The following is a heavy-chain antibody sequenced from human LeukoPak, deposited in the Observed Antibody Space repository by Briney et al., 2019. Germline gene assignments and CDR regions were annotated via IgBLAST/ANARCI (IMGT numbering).Heavy chain of an antibody. D-gene: IGHD3-16*01. CDR3: ARGQRSYNAYPYFDS. Sequence: PSETLSLTCAVSGGSINSLYWSWIRQPPGKGLEWIGFIQNTGRTIYHPSLDSRVTMSVDSSKNQFSLKLRSVTAADTAVYFCARGQRSYNAYPYFDSWGQGTLVTVSS. J-gene: IGHJ4*02. V-gene: IGHV4-59*11. CDR2: IQNTGRT. CDR1: GGSINSLY.